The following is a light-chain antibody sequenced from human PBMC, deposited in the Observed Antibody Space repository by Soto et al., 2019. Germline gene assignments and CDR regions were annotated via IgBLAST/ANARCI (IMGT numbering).Light chain of an antibody. J-gene: IGKJ3*01. CDR2: AAS. Sequence: DIQMTQSPSSLSASVGDRVTITCRASQGINNLLGWYQQRPGTAPKRLIYAASSLEGGVPSRFSGSGSGTEFTLTISSLQPEDFATYYCLQHGIYPFSFGPGTKVDVK. CDR1: QGINNL. V-gene: IGKV1-17*01. CDR3: LQHGIYPFS.